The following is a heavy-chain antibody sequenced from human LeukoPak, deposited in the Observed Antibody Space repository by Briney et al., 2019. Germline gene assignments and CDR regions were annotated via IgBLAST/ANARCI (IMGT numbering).Heavy chain of an antibody. J-gene: IGHJ4*02. V-gene: IGHV4-59*01. D-gene: IGHD4-11*01. CDR2: IYYSGST. Sequence: SETLSLTCTISGGSISSYYWSWIRQPAGKGLEWIGYIYYSGSTNYNPSLKSRVTISVDTSKNQFSLKLSSVTAADTAVYYCARGSGSNYLSYWGQGTLVTVSS. CDR3: ARGSGSNYLSY. CDR1: GGSISSYY.